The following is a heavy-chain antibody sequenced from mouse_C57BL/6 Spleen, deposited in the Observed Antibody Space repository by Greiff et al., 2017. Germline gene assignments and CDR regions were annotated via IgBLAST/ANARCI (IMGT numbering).Heavy chain of an antibody. J-gene: IGHJ1*03. CDR2: IHPSDSDT. CDR1: GYTFTSYW. Sequence: QVQLQQPGAELVKPGASVKVSCKASGYTFTSYWMHWVKQRPGQGLEWIGRIHPSDSDTNYNQKFKGKATLIVDKSSSTAYMQLSSLTSEDSAVYYCAILGTTVVVRYFDVWGTGTTVTVSS. CDR3: AILGTTVVVRYFDV. D-gene: IGHD1-1*01. V-gene: IGHV1-74*01.